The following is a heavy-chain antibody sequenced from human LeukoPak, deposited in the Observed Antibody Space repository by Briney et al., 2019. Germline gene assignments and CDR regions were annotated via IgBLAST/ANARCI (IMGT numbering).Heavy chain of an antibody. CDR3: ARDWFHAIDY. D-gene: IGHD2/OR15-2a*01. J-gene: IGHJ4*02. Sequence: PGGSLRLSCAASGFTLSSYWMSWVRQAPGKGLEWVANIKQDGSEKYYVDSVKGRFTISRDNAKNTLYLQMNSLRAEDTAVYYCARDWFHAIDYWGQGTLVTVSS. CDR2: IKQDGSEK. V-gene: IGHV3-7*01. CDR1: GFTLSSYW.